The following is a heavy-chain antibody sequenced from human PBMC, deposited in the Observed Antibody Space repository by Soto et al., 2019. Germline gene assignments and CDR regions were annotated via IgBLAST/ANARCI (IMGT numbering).Heavy chain of an antibody. Sequence: ASVKVSCKASGGTFSSYAISWVRQAPGQGLEWMGGIIPIFGTANYAQKFQGRVTITADESTSTAYMELSSLRSEDTAVYYCARDGPYDSSGYYYAYWGQGTLVTVSS. CDR2: IIPIFGTA. V-gene: IGHV1-69*13. J-gene: IGHJ4*02. D-gene: IGHD3-22*01. CDR1: GGTFSSYA. CDR3: ARDGPYDSSGYYYAY.